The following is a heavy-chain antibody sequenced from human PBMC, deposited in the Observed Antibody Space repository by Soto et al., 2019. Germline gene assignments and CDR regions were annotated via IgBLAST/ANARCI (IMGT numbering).Heavy chain of an antibody. CDR2: ISAYNGNT. CDR1: GYTFTSYG. Sequence: QVQLVQSGAEVKKPGASVKVSCKASGYTFTSYGISWVRQAPGQGLEWMGWISAYNGNTNYAQKLQGRVTMTTDTATSTAYMELRILRSDDTAVYYCARGALYYDFWSGYLFDYWGQGTLVTVSS. V-gene: IGHV1-18*01. D-gene: IGHD3-3*01. CDR3: ARGALYYDFWSGYLFDY. J-gene: IGHJ4*02.